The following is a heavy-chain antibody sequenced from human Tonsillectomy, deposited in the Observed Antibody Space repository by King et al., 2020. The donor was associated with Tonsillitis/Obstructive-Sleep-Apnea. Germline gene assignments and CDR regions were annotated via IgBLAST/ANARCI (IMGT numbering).Heavy chain of an antibody. V-gene: IGHV3-11*06. J-gene: IGHJ4*02. D-gene: IGHD4/OR15-4a*01. Sequence: VQLVESGGGLVKPGGSLRLSCAASGFTFSDNYMSWIRQAPGKGLEWVSYISSSSSYTNYADSVKGRFTISRDNAKNSLYLQMNSLRAEDTAVYYCAREGFGAYMFDYWGQGTLVTVSS. CDR1: GFTFSDNY. CDR3: AREGFGAYMFDY. CDR2: ISSSSSYT.